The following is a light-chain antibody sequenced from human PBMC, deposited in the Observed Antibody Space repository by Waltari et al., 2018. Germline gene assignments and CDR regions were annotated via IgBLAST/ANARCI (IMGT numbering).Light chain of an antibody. CDR3: SSYRGSFTLV. V-gene: IGLV2-23*02. Sequence: QSALPPPASVSGSPGQSIPISCSNTRTDLGTFDLSSWYQQRPGKAPKLVIYDVTKRPSGVSNRFSGSQSGNTASLTISGLQAEDEADYYCSSYRGSFTLVFGGGTKVTVL. CDR2: DVT. J-gene: IGLJ3*02. CDR1: RTDLGTFDL.